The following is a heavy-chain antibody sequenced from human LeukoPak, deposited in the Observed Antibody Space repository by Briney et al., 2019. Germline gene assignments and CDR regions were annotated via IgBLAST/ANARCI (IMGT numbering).Heavy chain of an antibody. V-gene: IGHV4-59*01. D-gene: IGHD6-13*01. J-gene: IGHJ4*02. Sequence: SETLSLTCTVSGGSITSYYWSWIRQPPGKGLEWIGYMYYSGNSYYNPSLKSRVTISVNTSKNQFSLKLSSMTAADTAVYYCASYSNSWYYFDYWGQGTLVTVSS. CDR2: MYYSGNS. CDR1: GGSITSYY. CDR3: ASYSNSWYYFDY.